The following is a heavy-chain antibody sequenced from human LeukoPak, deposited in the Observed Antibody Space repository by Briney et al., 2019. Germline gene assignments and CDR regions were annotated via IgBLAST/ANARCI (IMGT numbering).Heavy chain of an antibody. CDR3: ARVTWYMTEDYFDY. Sequence: SETLSLTCTVSGGSISSYYWSWIRQPPGKGLEWIGYIYYSGSTNYNPSLKSRVTISVDTSTNQFSLKLSSVTAADTAVYYCARVTWYMTEDYFDYWGQGTLITVSS. CDR2: IYYSGST. CDR1: GGSISSYY. J-gene: IGHJ4*02. V-gene: IGHV4-59*08. D-gene: IGHD2-8*02.